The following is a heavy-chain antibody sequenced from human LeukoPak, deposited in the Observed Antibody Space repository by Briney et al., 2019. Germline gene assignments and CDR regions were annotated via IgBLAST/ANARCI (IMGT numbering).Heavy chain of an antibody. J-gene: IGHJ6*03. CDR1: GFTFSSYG. CDR2: ISGSGGST. Sequence: PGGSLRLSCAASGFTFSSYGMSWVRQAPGKGLEWVSAISGSGGSTYYADSVKGRFTISRDNSKNTLYLQMNSLRAEDTAVYYCARDRGLSDCSGGSCYSYYYYYMDVWGKGTTVTVSS. V-gene: IGHV3-23*01. CDR3: ARDRGLSDCSGGSCYSYYYYYMDV. D-gene: IGHD2-15*01.